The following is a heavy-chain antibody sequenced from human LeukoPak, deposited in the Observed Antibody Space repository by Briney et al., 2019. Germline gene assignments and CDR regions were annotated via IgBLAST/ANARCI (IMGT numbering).Heavy chain of an antibody. CDR3: AREIDIVAYDY. V-gene: IGHV3-11*01. D-gene: IGHD2-15*01. CDR2: ISSSGSTI. Sequence: GGSLRLSCAASGFTFSDYYMSWIRQAPGKGLEWVSYISSSGSTIYYADSVKGRFTNSRDNAKNSLYLQMNSLRAEDTAVYYCAREIDIVAYDYWGQGTLVTVSS. J-gene: IGHJ4*02. CDR1: GFTFSDYY.